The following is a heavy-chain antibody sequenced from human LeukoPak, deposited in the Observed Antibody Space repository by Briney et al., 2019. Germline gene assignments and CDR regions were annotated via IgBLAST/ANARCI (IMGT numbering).Heavy chain of an antibody. J-gene: IGHJ4*02. CDR1: GFTFSSYA. Sequence: GGSLRLSCAASGFTFSSYAMSWVRQAPGKGLEWVSAISGSGGSTYYAGSVKGRFTISRDNSKSTLYLQMNSLRAEDTAVYYCAKGTTVTYDRIFDYWGQGTLVTVSS. CDR2: ISGSGGST. V-gene: IGHV3-23*01. CDR3: AKGTTVTYDRIFDY. D-gene: IGHD4-17*01.